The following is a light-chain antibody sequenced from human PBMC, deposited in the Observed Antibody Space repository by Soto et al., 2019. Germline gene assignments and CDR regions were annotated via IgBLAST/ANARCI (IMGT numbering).Light chain of an antibody. Sequence: EIVMTQSPATLSVSPGERATLSCRASQSVSSNLAWYQQKPCQAPRLLIYGASTRATGIPARFSGSGSGTEFTLTISSLQSEDFAVYYCQKYNNWPRTFGQGTKVEIK. CDR1: QSVSSN. CDR2: GAS. V-gene: IGKV3-15*01. J-gene: IGKJ1*01. CDR3: QKYNNWPRT.